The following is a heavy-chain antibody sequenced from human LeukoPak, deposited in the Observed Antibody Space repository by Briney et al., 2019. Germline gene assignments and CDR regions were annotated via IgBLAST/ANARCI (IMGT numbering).Heavy chain of an antibody. D-gene: IGHD2-2*01. CDR1: GGTFSIYA. CDR2: IIPIFGTA. V-gene: IGHV1-69*05. CDR3: ARAPAEGSHDY. J-gene: IGHJ4*02. Sequence: SVTVSFKASGGTFSIYAISWVRQAPGQGLEWMGGIIPIFGTANYAQKFQGRVTITTDESTSTAYMELSSLRSEDTAVYYCARAPAEGSHDYWGQGTLVTVSS.